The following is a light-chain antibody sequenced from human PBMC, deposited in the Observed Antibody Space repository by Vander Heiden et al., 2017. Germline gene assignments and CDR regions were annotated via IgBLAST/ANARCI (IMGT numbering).Light chain of an antibody. J-gene: IGKJ3*01. Sequence: AIRMTQSPSSFSASTGDRVTITCRASQGISSYLAWYQQKPGKAPKLLIYAASTWQSGVPSRFSGSGYGKDFTLTISCRQSEDFASYYCQQYESYLYFTFGHGTKVDIK. V-gene: IGKV1-8*01. CDR1: QGISSY. CDR2: AAS. CDR3: QQYESYLYFT.